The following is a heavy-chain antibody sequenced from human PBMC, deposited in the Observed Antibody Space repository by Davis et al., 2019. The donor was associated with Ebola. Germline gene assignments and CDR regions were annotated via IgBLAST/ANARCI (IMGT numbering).Heavy chain of an antibody. J-gene: IGHJ4*02. CDR1: GFTSSSNR. Sequence: GGPLRLSCAASGFTSSSNRLSWVRRAPGKGLEWVANIKQEGSEKYYVDSVKGRFTISRDNAKNSLYLQMNSLRAEDTAVYYCARDRDIAVAFHDYWGQGTLVTVSS. V-gene: IGHV3-7*01. CDR2: IKQEGSEK. D-gene: IGHD6-19*01. CDR3: ARDRDIAVAFHDY.